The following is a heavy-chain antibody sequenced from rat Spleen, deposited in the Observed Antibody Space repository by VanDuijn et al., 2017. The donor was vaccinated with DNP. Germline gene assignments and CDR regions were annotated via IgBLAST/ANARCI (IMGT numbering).Heavy chain of an antibody. V-gene: IGHV3-1*01. CDR2: INYSGTT. CDR3: ARGLNYGGYNYYWYFDF. CDR1: GYSITSNY. D-gene: IGHD1-11*01. Sequence: EVQLQESGPGLVKPSQSLSLTCSVTGYSITSNYWAWIRKFPGNKMEWMGYINYSGTTAYNPSLKSQISITRDTSKNQFFLQLNSITTEDTATYYCARGLNYGGYNYYWYFDFWGPGTMVTVSS. J-gene: IGHJ1*01.